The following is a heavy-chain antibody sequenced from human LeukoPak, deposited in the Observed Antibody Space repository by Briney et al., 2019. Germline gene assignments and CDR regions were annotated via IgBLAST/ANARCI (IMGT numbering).Heavy chain of an antibody. CDR3: ASAAGWESAY. CDR2: MNQDGSEK. D-gene: IGHD1-26*01. Sequence: GGSLRLSCAASGSTSSRYYMSWVRQTPEKGLEWVANMNQDGSEKNYVDSVKGRFTISRDNAKNSLYLQMNSLRAEDTAVYYCASAAGWESAYWGQGTLVTVSS. J-gene: IGHJ4*02. V-gene: IGHV3-7*01. CDR1: GSTSSRYY.